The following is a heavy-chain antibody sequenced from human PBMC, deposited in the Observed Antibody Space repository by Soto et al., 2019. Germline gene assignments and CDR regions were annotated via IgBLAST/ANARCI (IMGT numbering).Heavy chain of an antibody. CDR2: TYYRSKWYN. V-gene: IGHV6-1*01. CDR3: ARDLARGLRFLEWLPNWFDP. D-gene: IGHD3-3*01. CDR1: GDSVSSNSAA. J-gene: IGHJ5*02. Sequence: LSLTCAISGDSVSSNSAAWNWIRQSPSRGLEWLGRTYYRSKWYNDYAVSVKSRITINPDTSKNQFSLQLNSVTPEDTAVYYCARDLARGLRFLEWLPNWFDPWGQGTLVTVSS.